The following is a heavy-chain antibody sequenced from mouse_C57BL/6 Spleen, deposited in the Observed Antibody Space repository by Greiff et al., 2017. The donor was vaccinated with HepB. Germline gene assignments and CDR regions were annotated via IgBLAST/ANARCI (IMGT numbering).Heavy chain of an antibody. CDR2: IDPETGGT. V-gene: IGHV1-15*01. D-gene: IGHD1-1*01. Sequence: VQLQQSGAELVRPGASVTLSCKASGSTFTDYEMHWVKQTPVHGLEWIGAIDPETGGTAYNQKFKGKAILTADNSYSTAYMELRSLTTEDCAEDEGKRRGENEDGRRNDFDNWGQGTTLTVSS. CDR1: GSTFTDYE. J-gene: IGHJ2*01. CDR3: KRRGENEDGRRNDFDN.